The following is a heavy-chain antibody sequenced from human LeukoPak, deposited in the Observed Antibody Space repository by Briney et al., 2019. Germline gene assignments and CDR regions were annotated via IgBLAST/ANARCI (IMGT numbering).Heavy chain of an antibody. V-gene: IGHV3-53*01. J-gene: IGHJ5*02. CDR3: ARVEVGVRDGDYVYWFDP. D-gene: IGHD4-17*01. CDR1: GFTVSSNY. Sequence: GGSLRLSCTVSGFTVSSNYMIWVRQAPGKGLEWVSVIYRRGSTYYADSVKGRFTISRDNSKNTLYLQMNSLRVEDTAMYYCARVEVGVRDGDYVYWFDPWGQGTLVTVSS. CDR2: IYRRGST.